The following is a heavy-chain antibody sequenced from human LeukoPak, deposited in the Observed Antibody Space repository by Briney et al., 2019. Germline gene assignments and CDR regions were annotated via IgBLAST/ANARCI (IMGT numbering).Heavy chain of an antibody. V-gene: IGHV3-23*01. CDR2: ISGSGGST. CDR1: GFTFSSYA. CDR3: AKMGPNGISYSSSWYPWFDP. J-gene: IGHJ5*02. Sequence: AGGSLRLSCAASGFTFSSYAMSWVRQAPGKGLEWVSSISGSGGSTDYADSVKGRFTISRDNSKNTLYLQMNSLRAEDTAVYYCAKMGPNGISYSSSWYPWFDPWGQGTLVTVSS. D-gene: IGHD6-13*01.